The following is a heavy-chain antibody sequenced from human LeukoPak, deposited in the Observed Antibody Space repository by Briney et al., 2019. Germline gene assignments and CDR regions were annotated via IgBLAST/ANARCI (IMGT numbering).Heavy chain of an antibody. CDR2: IYSSGST. CDR1: GGSISNYY. J-gene: IGHJ4*02. Sequence: PSETLSLTCSVSGGSISNYYWSWIRQPAGKGLEWIGRIYSSGSTNYHPSLKSRVTMSVDTSKNQFSLRLSSVTAADTAMYYCARASVTTVSRWDYWGQGTVVTVSS. V-gene: IGHV4-4*07. CDR3: ARASVTTVSRWDY. D-gene: IGHD4-17*01.